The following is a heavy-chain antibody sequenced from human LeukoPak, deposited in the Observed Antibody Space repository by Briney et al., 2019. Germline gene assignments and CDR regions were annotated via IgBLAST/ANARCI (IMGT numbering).Heavy chain of an antibody. D-gene: IGHD3-10*01. CDR2: IIPIFGTA. Sequence: ASVKVSCKASGYTFTSYAISWVRQAPGQGLEWMGRIIPIFGTANYAQKFQGRVTITTDESTSTAYMELSSLRSEDTAVYYCAREAVTMVRGVNYYFDYWGQGTLVTVSS. V-gene: IGHV1-69*05. CDR1: GYTFTSYA. J-gene: IGHJ4*02. CDR3: AREAVTMVRGVNYYFDY.